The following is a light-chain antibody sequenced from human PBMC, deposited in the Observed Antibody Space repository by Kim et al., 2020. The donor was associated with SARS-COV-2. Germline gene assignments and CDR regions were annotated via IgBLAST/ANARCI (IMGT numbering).Light chain of an antibody. CDR3: QSSDSSNLHVV. Sequence: TVTISCARSSGSSASSYVQWYQQRPGSATTTLIYEDKQRPSGVPDRFSGSIDSSSNSASLTISGLKTEDEADYYCQSSDSSNLHVVFGGGTQLTVL. J-gene: IGLJ2*01. CDR1: SGSSASSY. V-gene: IGLV6-57*03. CDR2: EDK.